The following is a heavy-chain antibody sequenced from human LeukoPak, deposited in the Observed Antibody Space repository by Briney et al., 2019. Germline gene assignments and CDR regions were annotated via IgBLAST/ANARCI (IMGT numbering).Heavy chain of an antibody. V-gene: IGHV3-30*03. CDR3: ALGRSTVLDY. CDR2: ISYDGSNK. CDR1: GFTFSSYG. D-gene: IGHD4-17*01. J-gene: IGHJ4*02. Sequence: PGGSLRLSCAASGFTFSSYGMHWVRQAPGKGLEWVAVISYDGSNKYYADSVKGRFTISRDNSKNTLYLQMNSLRAEDTAVYYCALGRSTVLDYWGRGTLVTVSS.